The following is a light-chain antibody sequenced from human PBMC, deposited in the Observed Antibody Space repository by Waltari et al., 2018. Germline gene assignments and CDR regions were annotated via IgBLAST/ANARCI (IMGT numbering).Light chain of an antibody. J-gene: IGKJ1*01. CDR1: QSVGSNY. CDR2: CAS. Sequence: EIVLTQSPGTLSLSPGESATLSCRASQSVGSNYLAGYQQRPGQAPRLLIYCASSRATGIPDRFSSSESVTDFTLSISRLEPEGFAVYYCQHYVRAWAFGQGTKVEIK. CDR3: QHYVRAWA. V-gene: IGKV3-20*01.